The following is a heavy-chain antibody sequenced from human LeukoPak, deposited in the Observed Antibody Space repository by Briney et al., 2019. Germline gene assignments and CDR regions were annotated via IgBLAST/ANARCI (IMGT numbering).Heavy chain of an antibody. D-gene: IGHD1-1*01. Sequence: GGSLRLSCAASGFTLSDHWMNWVRQPPGKGLLWVSHINDDRRDTDYADSMKGRFTIYRDNARNTLHLQMDSLRVEDTAVSYCVRDGTGYPPFDLWGQGNLVTVSS. CDR1: GFTLSDHW. CDR3: VRDGTGYPPFDL. CDR2: INDDRRDT. V-gene: IGHV3-74*01. J-gene: IGHJ5*02.